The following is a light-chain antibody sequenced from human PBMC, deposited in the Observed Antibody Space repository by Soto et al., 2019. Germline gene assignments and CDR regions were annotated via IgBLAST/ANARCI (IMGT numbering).Light chain of an antibody. CDR1: QSVSSSY. CDR2: GAS. Sequence: EIVLTQSPGTLSLSPGERATLSCRASQSVSSSYLAWYQQKPGQAPRLLIYGASSRATGIPDRFSGSVSGTGFTLTISRLETEDFAVYYCQQYGSSHPWTLGQGTKVDIK. CDR3: QQYGSSHPWT. V-gene: IGKV3-20*01. J-gene: IGKJ1*01.